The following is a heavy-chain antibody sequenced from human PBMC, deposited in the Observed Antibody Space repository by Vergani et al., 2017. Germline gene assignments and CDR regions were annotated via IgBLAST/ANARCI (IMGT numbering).Heavy chain of an antibody. CDR2: IIPIFGTA. CDR1: GGTFSSYA. V-gene: IGHV1-69*01. D-gene: IGHD3-10*01. Sequence: QVQLVQSGAEVKKPGSSVKVSCKASGGTFSSYAISWVRQAPGQGLEWMGGIIPIFGTANYAQKFQGRGTITADASTSTAYMGLSSLRSEDTAVYYCARESRWYYGSGSYYNDPYYYYYMDVWGKGTTVTVSS. CDR3: ARESRWYYGSGSYYNDPYYYYYMDV. J-gene: IGHJ6*03.